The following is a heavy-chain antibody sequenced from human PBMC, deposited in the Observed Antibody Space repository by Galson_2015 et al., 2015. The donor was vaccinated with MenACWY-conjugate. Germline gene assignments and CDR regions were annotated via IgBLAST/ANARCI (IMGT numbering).Heavy chain of an antibody. CDR3: ARVPAAVVVTSPVFAANPRVSPRVFDS. Sequence: SVKVSCKAAGYTFSNYHVTWVRHAPGQVLEWMRWISGHNTNTRYAENFQGRVTMTTDTSTNTAYMELRRLRSDDTAVYYCARVPAAVVVTSPVFAANPRVSPRVFDSGGQGTLVTVSS. D-gene: IGHD2-21*02. CDR1: GYTFSNYH. V-gene: IGHV1-18*01. J-gene: IGHJ4*02. CDR2: ISGHNTNT.